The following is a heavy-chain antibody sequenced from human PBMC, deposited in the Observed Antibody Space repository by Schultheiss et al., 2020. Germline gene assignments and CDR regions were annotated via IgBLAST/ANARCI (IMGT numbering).Heavy chain of an antibody. CDR2: ISWNSGSI. D-gene: IGHD5-18*01. V-gene: IGHV3-9*01. Sequence: GGYLRLSCAASGFTFDDYAMHWVRQAPGKGLEWVSGISWNSGSIGYADSVKGRFTISRDNAKNSLYLQMNSLRAEDTALYYCAKARKSYGLGYYYGMDVWGQGTTVTVSS. J-gene: IGHJ6*02. CDR3: AKARKSYGLGYYYGMDV. CDR1: GFTFDDYA.